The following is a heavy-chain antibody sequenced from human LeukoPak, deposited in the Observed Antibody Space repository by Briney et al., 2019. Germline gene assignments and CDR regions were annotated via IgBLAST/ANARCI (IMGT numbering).Heavy chain of an antibody. CDR3: ARGPSLNPGIDY. Sequence: SETLSLTCAVYGGSFSGYYWSWIRQPPGKGLEWIGEINHSGRTNYNPSLKSRVTISVDTSKNQFSLKLSSVTAADTAVYYCARGPSLNPGIDYWGQGTLVTVSS. CDR2: INHSGRT. CDR1: GGSFSGYY. J-gene: IGHJ4*02. D-gene: IGHD1-14*01. V-gene: IGHV4-34*01.